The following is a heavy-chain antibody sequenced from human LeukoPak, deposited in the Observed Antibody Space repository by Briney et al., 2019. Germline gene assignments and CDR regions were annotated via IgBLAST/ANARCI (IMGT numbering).Heavy chain of an antibody. Sequence: ASVKVSCKASGYTFTGYYVHWVRQAPGQGLEWMGWINPDSGGTNYAQKFQGRVTITRNTSISTAYMELSSLRSEDTAVYYCARGYCSGGSCYSGYYYYYYMDVWGKGTTVTVSS. CDR3: ARGYCSGGSCYSGYYYYYYMDV. D-gene: IGHD2-15*01. J-gene: IGHJ6*03. CDR2: INPDSGGT. CDR1: GYTFTGYY. V-gene: IGHV1-2*02.